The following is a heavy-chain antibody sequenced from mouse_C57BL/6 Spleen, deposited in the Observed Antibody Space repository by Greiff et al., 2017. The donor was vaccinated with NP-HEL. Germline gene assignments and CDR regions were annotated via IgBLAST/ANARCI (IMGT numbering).Heavy chain of an antibody. Sequence: QVQLKQPGAELVRPGSSVKLSCKASGYTFTSYWMDWVKQRPGQGLEWIGNIYPSDSETHYNQKFKDKATLTVDKSSSTAYMQLSSLTSEDSAVYYCARGKNYYGSSYGYFDVWGTGTTVTVSS. CDR2: IYPSDSET. CDR3: ARGKNYYGSSYGYFDV. D-gene: IGHD1-1*01. V-gene: IGHV1-61*01. CDR1: GYTFTSYW. J-gene: IGHJ1*03.